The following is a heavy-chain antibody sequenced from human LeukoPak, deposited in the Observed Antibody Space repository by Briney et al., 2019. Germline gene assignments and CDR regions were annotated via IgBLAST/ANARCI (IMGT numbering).Heavy chain of an antibody. CDR1: GFSFSIYN. D-gene: IGHD4-17*01. V-gene: IGHV3-48*02. Sequence: GGSLRLSCAASGFSFSIYNMNWVRQAPGKGLEWISYISSGSGTIFYADSLKGRFTISRDNAKNSVYLQMNSLRDADTAVYFCAREPSNHYGDNLDYWGQGTLVTVSS. CDR2: ISSGSGTI. J-gene: IGHJ4*02. CDR3: AREPSNHYGDNLDY.